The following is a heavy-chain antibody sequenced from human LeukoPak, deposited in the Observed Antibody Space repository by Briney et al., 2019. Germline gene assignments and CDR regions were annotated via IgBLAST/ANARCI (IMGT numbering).Heavy chain of an antibody. CDR3: ARDRETAMVIDY. V-gene: IGHV3-21*01. Sequence: GGSLRLSCAXSGXTFSSYSMNWVRQAPGKGLEWVSSISSSSSYIYYADSVKGRFTISRDNAKNSLYLQMNSLRAEDTAVYYCARDRETAMVIDYWGQGTLVTVSS. CDR2: ISSSSSYI. J-gene: IGHJ4*02. CDR1: GXTFSSYS. D-gene: IGHD5-18*01.